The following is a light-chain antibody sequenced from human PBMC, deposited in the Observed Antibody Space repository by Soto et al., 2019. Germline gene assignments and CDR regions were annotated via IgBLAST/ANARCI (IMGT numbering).Light chain of an antibody. J-gene: IGKJ1*01. CDR2: AAS. V-gene: IGKV1-17*01. CDR3: LQHNSYPQT. CDR1: QGIRDA. Sequence: DIQMTQSPSSLSASVGDRVTITCRASQGIRDAFGWYQQKPGKAPKLLIYAASSLQSGVPSRFSGSGSGTEFTLTISSLQPEDFANYYCLQHNSYPQTFGQGTKVEIK.